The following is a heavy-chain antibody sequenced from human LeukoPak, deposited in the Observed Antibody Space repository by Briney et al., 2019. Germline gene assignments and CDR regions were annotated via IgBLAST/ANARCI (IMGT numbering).Heavy chain of an antibody. V-gene: IGHV4-39*07. Sequence: SETLSLTCTVSGGSISSSSYYWGWIRQPPGKGLEWIGSIYYSGSTYYNPSLKSRVTISVDTSKNQFSLKLSSVTAADTAVYYCASLSTGTSYDYWGQGTLVTVSS. CDR2: IYYSGST. CDR3: ASLSTGTSYDY. D-gene: IGHD1-1*01. CDR1: GGSISSSSYY. J-gene: IGHJ4*02.